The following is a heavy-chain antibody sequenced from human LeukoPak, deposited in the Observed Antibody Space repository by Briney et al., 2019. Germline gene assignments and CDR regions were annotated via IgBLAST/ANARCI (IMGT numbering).Heavy chain of an antibody. D-gene: IGHD6-13*01. J-gene: IGHJ4*02. CDR3: ARGIAAAGIPVDY. CDR1: GGSISTYY. Sequence: SETLSLTCTVSGGSISTYYWSWIRQPPGQVLEWIGYIYYSGSTNYNPSLKSRVAVSVDTSKNQFSLKLSSVTAADTAVYYCARGIAAAGIPVDYWGQGTLVTVSS. V-gene: IGHV4-59*01. CDR2: IYYSGST.